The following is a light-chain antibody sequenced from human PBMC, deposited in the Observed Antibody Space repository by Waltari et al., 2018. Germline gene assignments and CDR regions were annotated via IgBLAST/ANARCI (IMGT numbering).Light chain of an antibody. V-gene: IGLV2-14*01. J-gene: IGLJ3*02. CDR1: SRDIGHAPS. CDR3: SSFTTRRTWV. CDR2: DVS. Sequence: QSALTQPPSVSGSPGPSITISCTVTSRDIGHAPSSSCSQQLPGKVPKLIIYDVSTRPSGVSHRFSGSKSGNSASLTISGLQPDDEAGYYCSSFTTRRTWVFGGGTKLTVL.